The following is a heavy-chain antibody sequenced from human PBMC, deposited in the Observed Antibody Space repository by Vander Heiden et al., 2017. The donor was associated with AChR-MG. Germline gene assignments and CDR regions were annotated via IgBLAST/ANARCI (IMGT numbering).Heavy chain of an antibody. D-gene: IGHD2-15*01. Sequence: QVQLVQSGAEVKKPGSSVKVSCKAPGGTLSSYATGWVRQAPGQGLEWMGGIIPIFGTANYAQKFQGRVTITADKSTSTAYMELSSLRSEDTAVYYCATDYCSGGSCYAYYYGMDVWGQGTTVTVSS. CDR1: GGTLSSYA. V-gene: IGHV1-69*06. CDR3: ATDYCSGGSCYAYYYGMDV. CDR2: IIPIFGTA. J-gene: IGHJ6*02.